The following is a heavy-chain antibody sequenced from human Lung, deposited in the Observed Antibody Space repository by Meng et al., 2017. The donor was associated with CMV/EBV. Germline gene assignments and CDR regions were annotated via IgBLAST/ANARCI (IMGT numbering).Heavy chain of an antibody. CDR2: FANYVDT. J-gene: IGHJ4*02. D-gene: IGHD2-15*01. V-gene: IGHV1-18*01. CDR1: GYTVGSYG. Sequence: QCRRVQSGVEVRNPGASLRVACKASGYTVGSYGICWVRQAPGQGLEWMGWFANYVDTYPAPKFQGRVTMTTDTHTNTAFMELRSLTSDDTAVYYCASGTPGRSYCDYWGQGTLVTVSS. CDR3: ASGTPGRSYCDY.